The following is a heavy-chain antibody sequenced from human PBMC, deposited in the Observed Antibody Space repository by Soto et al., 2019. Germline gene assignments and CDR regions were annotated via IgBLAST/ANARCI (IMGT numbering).Heavy chain of an antibody. CDR1: GGSFSGYY. V-gene: IGHV4-34*01. D-gene: IGHD3-3*02. Sequence: SETLSLTCAVYGGSFSGYYWSWIRQPPGKGLEWIGEINHSGSTNYNPSLKSRVTISVDTSKNQFSLKLSSVTAADTAVYYCARGRNIFGVVIIRSCFDPWGQGTLVTVSS. CDR3: ARGRNIFGVVIIRSCFDP. J-gene: IGHJ5*02. CDR2: INHSGST.